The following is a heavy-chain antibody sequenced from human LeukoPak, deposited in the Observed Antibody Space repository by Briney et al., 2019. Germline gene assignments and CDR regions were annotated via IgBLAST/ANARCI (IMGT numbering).Heavy chain of an antibody. CDR2: IYYSGST. Sequence: SETLSLTCTVFGGSISSYYWSWIRQPPGKGLEWIGYIYYSGSTNYNPSLKSRVTISVDTSKNQFSLKLSSVTAADTAVYYCARAFMTTVVTRKGYWYFDLWGRGTLVTVSS. CDR1: GGSISSYY. D-gene: IGHD4-23*01. V-gene: IGHV4-59*12. CDR3: ARAFMTTVVTRKGYWYFDL. J-gene: IGHJ2*01.